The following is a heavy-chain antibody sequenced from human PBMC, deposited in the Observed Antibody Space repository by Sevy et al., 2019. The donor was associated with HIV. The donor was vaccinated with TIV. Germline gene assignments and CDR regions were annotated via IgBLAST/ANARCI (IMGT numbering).Heavy chain of an antibody. Sequence: SETLSLTCTVSGGSISSYYWNWIRQPPGKGLEWIGYIYYSGSTNYNPSLKSRVTISVDTSKNQFSLKLSSVTAADTAVYYCARHVPTYYYDSSGFDYWGQGTLVTVSS. CDR3: ARHVPTYYYDSSGFDY. CDR2: IYYSGST. CDR1: GGSISSYY. D-gene: IGHD3-22*01. J-gene: IGHJ4*02. V-gene: IGHV4-59*08.